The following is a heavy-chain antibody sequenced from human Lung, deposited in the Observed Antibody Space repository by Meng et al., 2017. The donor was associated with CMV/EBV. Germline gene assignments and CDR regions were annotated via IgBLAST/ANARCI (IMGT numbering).Heavy chain of an antibody. CDR2: INHSGST. Sequence: SETXSLXXAVYGGSFSGYYWSWIRQPPGKGLEWIGEINHSGSTNYNPSLKSRVTISVDTSKNQFSLKLSSVTAADTAVYYCARGGKDIVVVPAPIDYWGQGXLVTVSS. D-gene: IGHD2-2*01. CDR1: GGSFSGYY. V-gene: IGHV4-34*01. CDR3: ARGGKDIVVVPAPIDY. J-gene: IGHJ4*02.